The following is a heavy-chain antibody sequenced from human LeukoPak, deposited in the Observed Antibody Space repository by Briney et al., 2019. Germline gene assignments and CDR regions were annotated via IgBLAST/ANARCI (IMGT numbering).Heavy chain of an antibody. J-gene: IGHJ4*02. Sequence: PGGSLRLSCAASGFTFSSYAMHWVRQAPGKGLEWVAVIWYDGSNKYYADSVKGRFTISRNNSKNTLYLQMNSLRAEDTAVYYCARAVQLEQPCDYWGQGTLVTVSS. D-gene: IGHD1/OR15-1a*01. CDR2: IWYDGSNK. CDR3: ARAVQLEQPCDY. V-gene: IGHV3-30*07. CDR1: GFTFSSYA.